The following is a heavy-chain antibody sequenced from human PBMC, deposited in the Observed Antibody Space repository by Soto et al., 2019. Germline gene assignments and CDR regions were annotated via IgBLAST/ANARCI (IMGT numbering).Heavy chain of an antibody. CDR2: ISPIFGTA. D-gene: IGHD1-1*01. CDR1: GGTFSSYD. V-gene: IGHV1-69*12. Sequence: QVQLVQSGAEVKKPGSSVKVSCKASGGTFSSYDISWVRQAPGQGLAWMGGISPIFGTANYAQKFQGRDTMTADESTSSAYMMLSSLASENTAFYYSARYNATGTTAGFDPWGQGTLVTVSS. J-gene: IGHJ5*02. CDR3: ARYNATGTTAGFDP.